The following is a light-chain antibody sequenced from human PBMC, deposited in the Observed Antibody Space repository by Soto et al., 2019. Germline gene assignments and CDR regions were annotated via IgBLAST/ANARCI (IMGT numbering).Light chain of an antibody. CDR3: AAWDDSLNGLV. Sequence: QSVLTQPPSASGTPGQRVTISCSGSSSNIGSKTVNWYQQLPGAAPKLLIHNTNQRPSGVPDRFSGSKSGTSASLAISGLQSDDEAHYYCAAWDDSLNGLVFGGGTKVTVL. CDR2: NTN. CDR1: SSNIGSKT. V-gene: IGLV1-44*01. J-gene: IGLJ2*01.